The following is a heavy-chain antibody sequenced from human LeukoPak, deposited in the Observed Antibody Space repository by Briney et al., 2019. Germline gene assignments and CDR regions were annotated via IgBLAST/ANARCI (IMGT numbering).Heavy chain of an antibody. Sequence: GGSLRLSCAASGFIFNNYGLIWVRQAPGKGLQWVSAISNDGGGATYADFVKGRFTISRDNSKNTLFLQMNSLRAEDTALYYCAKGGSGYFADLWGQGTLVTVSS. V-gene: IGHV3-23*01. J-gene: IGHJ5*02. CDR3: AKGGSGYFADL. CDR1: GFIFNNYG. D-gene: IGHD3-22*01. CDR2: ISNDGGGA.